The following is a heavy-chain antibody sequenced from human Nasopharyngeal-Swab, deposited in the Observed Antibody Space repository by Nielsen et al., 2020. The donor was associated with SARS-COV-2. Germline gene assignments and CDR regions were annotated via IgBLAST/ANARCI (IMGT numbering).Heavy chain of an antibody. V-gene: IGHV3-21*01. J-gene: IGHJ2*01. CDR3: ARLSKQWLVRPYWYFEQ. CDR1: GFTFSSDS. Sequence: GEAMKIAWAASGFTFSSDSMNWVPQAPGRGLEWVSSITMSSSYIYYADSVKGRFTISRDNDKNSQYLQMNSLRAEDTAVDYCARLSKQWLVRPYWYFEQWGRGTLVTVSS. D-gene: IGHD6-19*01. CDR2: ITMSSSYI.